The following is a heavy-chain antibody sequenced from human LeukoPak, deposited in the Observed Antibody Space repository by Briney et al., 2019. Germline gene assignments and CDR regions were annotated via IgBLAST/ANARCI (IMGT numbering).Heavy chain of an antibody. V-gene: IGHV1-69*05. CDR3: ARVDRYYFYMDV. CDR2: IIPHFNKP. CDR1: GGTFSSYI. J-gene: IGHJ6*03. Sequence: ASVKVSCKASGGTFSSYIISWVRQAPGQGLEWMGGIIPHFNKPNYAQKLQGRVTITTDDSSHTSYVELTSLRSEDTAVYYCARVDRYYFYMDVWGKGTTVTVSS.